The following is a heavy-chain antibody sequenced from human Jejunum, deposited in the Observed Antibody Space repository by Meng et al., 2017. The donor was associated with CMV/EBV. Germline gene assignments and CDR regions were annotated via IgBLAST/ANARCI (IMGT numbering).Heavy chain of an antibody. D-gene: IGHD3-10*01. CDR2: FVNNVDT. Sequence: QVQLVPSGAEVKKPGASVKVSCKASGYTFTSYGISWVRQAPGQGLEWMGWFVNNVDTYSAQKFQGRVTMTTDTHTSTAFMELRSLRSDDTAVYYCARGTPGRSYSDYWGQGTPVTVSS. J-gene: IGHJ4*02. CDR3: ARGTPGRSYSDY. V-gene: IGHV1-18*01. CDR1: GYTFTSYG.